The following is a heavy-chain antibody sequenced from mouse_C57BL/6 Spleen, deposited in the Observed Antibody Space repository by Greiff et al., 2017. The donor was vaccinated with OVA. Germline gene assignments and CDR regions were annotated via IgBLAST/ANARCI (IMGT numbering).Heavy chain of an antibody. CDR2: ISSGGSYT. D-gene: IGHD1-1*01. CDR1: GFTFSSYG. J-gene: IGHJ1*03. CDR3: ARHDYGSSYSWYFDV. Sequence: DVKLVESGGDLVKPGGSLKLSCAASGFTFSSYGMSWVRQTPDTRLEWVATISSGGSYTYYPDSVKGRFTISRDNAKNTLYLQMSSLKSEDTAMYYCARHDYGSSYSWYFDVWGTGTTVTVSS. V-gene: IGHV5-6*02.